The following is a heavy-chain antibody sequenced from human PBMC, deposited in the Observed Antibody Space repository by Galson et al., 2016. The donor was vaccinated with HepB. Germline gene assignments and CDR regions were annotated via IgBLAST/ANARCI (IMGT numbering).Heavy chain of an antibody. Sequence: SLRLSCAASGFTFSDYYMHWIRQAPGKGLEWVSYISSSGSTIYYADSVKGRFTISRDNAKSSVYLQMNSLRAEDTAVYYCARDYILWGFDYWGQGTLVTVSS. V-gene: IGHV3-11*01. D-gene: IGHD2-21*01. CDR3: ARDYILWGFDY. J-gene: IGHJ4*02. CDR2: ISSSGSTI. CDR1: GFTFSDYY.